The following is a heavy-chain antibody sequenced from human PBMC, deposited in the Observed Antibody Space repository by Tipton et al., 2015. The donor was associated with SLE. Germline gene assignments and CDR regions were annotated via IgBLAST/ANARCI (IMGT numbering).Heavy chain of an antibody. V-gene: IGHV1-46*01. CDR3: AKDLSGESPWTFDY. Sequence: QLVQSGAEVKKPGASVKVSCKASGYTFTNYYIHWVRQAPGQGLEWMGMINPSGDSTNYAQKFQGRVTMTSDTSTSTVHMELSSLRSEDTAVYYCAKDLSGESPWTFDYWGQGTLVTVSS. D-gene: IGHD3-3*01. CDR1: GYTFTNYY. J-gene: IGHJ4*02. CDR2: INPSGDST.